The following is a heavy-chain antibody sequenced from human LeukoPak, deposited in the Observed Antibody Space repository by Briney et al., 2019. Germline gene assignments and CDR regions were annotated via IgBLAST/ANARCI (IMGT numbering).Heavy chain of an antibody. D-gene: IGHD3-3*01. V-gene: IGHV4-61*02. CDR1: GGSISSGSYY. J-gene: IGHJ4*02. CDR2: IYTSGST. CDR3: ARGFGFTIFGVDLPLGY. Sequence: SETLSLTCAVSGGSISSGSYYWSWIRQPAGKGLEWIGRIYTSGSTNYNPSLKSRVTISVDTSKNQFSLKLSSVTAADTAVYYCARGFGFTIFGVDLPLGYWGQGTLVTVSS.